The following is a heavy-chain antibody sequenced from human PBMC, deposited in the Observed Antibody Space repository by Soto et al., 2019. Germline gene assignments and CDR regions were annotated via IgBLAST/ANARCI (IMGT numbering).Heavy chain of an antibody. Sequence: SETLSLTCTVSGGSISSGGYYWSWIRQHPGKGLEWIGYIYYSGVTYSNPSLKSRVTISRDTSKNQFSLKLTSVTAADTALYYCGKVLVGATGHTDSDSWGPGTLVTVSS. CDR1: GGSISSGGYY. J-gene: IGHJ4*02. V-gene: IGHV4-31*03. D-gene: IGHD2-15*01. CDR2: IYYSGVT. CDR3: GKVLVGATGHTDSDS.